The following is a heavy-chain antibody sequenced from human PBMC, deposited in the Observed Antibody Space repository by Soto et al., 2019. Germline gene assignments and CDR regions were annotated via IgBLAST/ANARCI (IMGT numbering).Heavy chain of an antibody. CDR3: AKDHSYRSGWIRNRLDS. Sequence: GGSLRLSCAASGFSFSSYAMSWVRQAPGKGLEWVSAIDGGRGTTSYADSVKGRFTISRDNSKDKLFLQMNSLGVEDTAVYYCAKDHSYRSGWIRNRLDSWGQGTLVTISS. CDR1: GFSFSSYA. D-gene: IGHD6-19*01. V-gene: IGHV3-23*01. J-gene: IGHJ4*02. CDR2: IDGGRGTT.